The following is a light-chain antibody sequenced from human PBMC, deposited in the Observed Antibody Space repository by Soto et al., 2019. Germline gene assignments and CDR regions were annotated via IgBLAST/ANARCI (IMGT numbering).Light chain of an antibody. J-gene: IGLJ3*02. V-gene: IGLV2-8*01. Sequence: QSALTQPPSASGSPGQSVTISCTGTSGDVGGDNYVSWYQQHPGKAPKLMIYEVTQRPSGVPDRFSGSKSGNTASLTVSGLQAEDEADYYCSSYAGSNNLLFGGGTKLTVL. CDR2: EVT. CDR1: SGDVGGDNY. CDR3: SSYAGSNNLL.